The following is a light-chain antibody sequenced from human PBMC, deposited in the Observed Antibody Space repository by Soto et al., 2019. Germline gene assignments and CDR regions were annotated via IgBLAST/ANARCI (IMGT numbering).Light chain of an antibody. CDR1: QSVSSNF. CDR3: QQYGSSPRT. CDR2: GAS. J-gene: IGKJ1*01. Sequence: EIVLTQSPGTLSLSPGERATLSCRASQSVSSNFLAWYQQKPGQAPRLLISGASNRATGIPDSFSGSGSGTDFTLTISRLEPEDFAVYYCQQYGSSPRTFGQGPKVE. V-gene: IGKV3-20*01.